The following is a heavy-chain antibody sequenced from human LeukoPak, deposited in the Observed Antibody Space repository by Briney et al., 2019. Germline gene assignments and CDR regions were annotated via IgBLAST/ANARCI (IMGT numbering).Heavy chain of an antibody. CDR3: AKGSAYGDYYYYGMDV. CDR2: ISGSGGST. CDR1: GFTFSSYA. V-gene: IGHV3-23*01. D-gene: IGHD4-17*01. Sequence: GGSLRLSCAASGFTFSSYAMSWVRQAPGKGLEWVPAISGSGGSTYYADSVKGRFTISRDNSKNTLYLQMNSLIPEDTAVYYCAKGSAYGDYYYYGMDVWGQGTTVTVSS. J-gene: IGHJ6*02.